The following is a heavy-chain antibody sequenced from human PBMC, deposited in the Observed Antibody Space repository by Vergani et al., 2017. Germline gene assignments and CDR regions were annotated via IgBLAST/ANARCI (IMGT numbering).Heavy chain of an antibody. V-gene: IGHV4-59*12. J-gene: IGHJ5*02. CDR3: ARGPPDYYDTHDNWFDP. CDR1: GGSISSYY. Sequence: QVQLQESGPGLVKPSETLSLTCTVSGGSISSYYWSWIRQPPGKGLEWIGYIYYSGSTNYNPSLKSRVTTSVDTSKNQFSLKLSSVTAADTAVYYCARGPPDYYDTHDNWFDPWGQGTLVTVSS. CDR2: IYYSGST. D-gene: IGHD3-22*01.